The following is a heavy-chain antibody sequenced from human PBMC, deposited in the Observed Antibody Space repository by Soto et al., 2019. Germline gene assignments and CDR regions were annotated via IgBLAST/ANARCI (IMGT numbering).Heavy chain of an antibody. CDR2: MNPNSGNT. V-gene: IGHV1-8*01. CDR3: AREKTSYGMDV. CDR1: GYTFTSYD. J-gene: IGHJ6*02. Sequence: QVQLVQSGAEVKKPGASVKVSCKASGYTFTSYDINWVRQATGQGLEWMGWMNPNSGNTGNGQKFQGRVTMTRKTSISTAYMELSSVRSEDPAVYYCAREKTSYGMDVWGQGATVTVSS.